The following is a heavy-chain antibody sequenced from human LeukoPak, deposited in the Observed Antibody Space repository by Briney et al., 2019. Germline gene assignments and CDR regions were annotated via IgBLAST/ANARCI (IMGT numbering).Heavy chain of an antibody. CDR1: GGSISDYY. CDR3: ATAPQSSGYYSY. CDR2: IFYSGST. D-gene: IGHD3-3*01. V-gene: IGHV4-59*08. J-gene: IGHJ4*02. Sequence: SETLSLTCTVSGGSISDYYWSWIRQSPGKGLEWIGYIFYSGSTNDNPSLKSRVTMSVDTSKNQVSLKLSSVTAADTAAYYCATAPQSSGYYSYWGQGALVTVSS.